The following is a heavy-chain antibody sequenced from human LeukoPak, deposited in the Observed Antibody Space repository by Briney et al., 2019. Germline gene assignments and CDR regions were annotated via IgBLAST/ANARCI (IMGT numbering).Heavy chain of an antibody. CDR3: ARSDSSGYLVYFQH. CDR2: IYYTGST. J-gene: IGHJ1*01. CDR1: GGSISSYY. V-gene: IGHV4-59*08. D-gene: IGHD3-22*01. Sequence: SETLSLTCTVSGGSISSYYWSWIRQPPGKGLEWIGYIYYTGSTSYNPSLKSRVTISVDTSKNQLSLKVGSVTAADTAVYYCARSDSSGYLVYFQHWGQGTLVTVSS.